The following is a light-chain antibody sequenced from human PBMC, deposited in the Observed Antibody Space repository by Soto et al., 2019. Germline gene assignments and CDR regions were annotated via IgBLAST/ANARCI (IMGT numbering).Light chain of an antibody. CDR3: CSFAGSYTLYV. V-gene: IGLV2-11*01. CDR1: SSDVGGYSY. CDR2: DVS. Sequence: QSALTQPRSVSGSPGQSVTISCTGTSSDVGGYSYVSWFQQHPGKAPKLMIYDVSKRPSGVPDRFSGSKSGNTASLTISGLQAEDEADYYCCSFAGSYTLYVFGTGTKDTVL. J-gene: IGLJ1*01.